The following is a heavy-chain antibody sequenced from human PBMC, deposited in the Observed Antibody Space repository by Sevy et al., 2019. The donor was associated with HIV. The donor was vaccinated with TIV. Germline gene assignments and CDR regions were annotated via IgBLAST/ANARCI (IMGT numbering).Heavy chain of an antibody. V-gene: IGHV1-8*01. CDR2: MNPNSGNT. CDR1: GYTFTSYD. J-gene: IGHJ3*02. D-gene: IGHD2-2*01. Sequence: ASVKVSCKASGYTFTSYDINWVRQATGQGLEWMGWMNPNSGNTGYAQKFQGRVTMTRNTSISTAYMELTSLRSEDTAVYYWATQLYCSSTSWIYAIAFDIWGQGTMVTVSS. CDR3: ATQLYCSSTSWIYAIAFDI.